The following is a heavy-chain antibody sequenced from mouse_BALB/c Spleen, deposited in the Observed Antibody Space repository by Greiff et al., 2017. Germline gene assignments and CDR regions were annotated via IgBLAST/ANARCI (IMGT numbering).Heavy chain of an antibody. J-gene: IGHJ3*01. D-gene: IGHD2-1*01. CDR3: ARHGNFAY. CDR1: GYTFTSYW. CDR2: IFPGTGTT. V-gene: IGHV1S132*01. Sequence: VQLQQSGAELVKPGASVKLSCKTSGYTFTSYWIQWVKQRPGQGLGWIGEIFPGTGTTYYNEKFKGKATLTIDTSSSTAYMQLSSLTSEDSAVYFCARHGNFAYWGQGTLVTVSA.